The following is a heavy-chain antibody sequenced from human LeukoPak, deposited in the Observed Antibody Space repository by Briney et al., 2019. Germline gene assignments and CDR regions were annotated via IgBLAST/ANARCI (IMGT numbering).Heavy chain of an antibody. CDR2: ISAYNGNT. J-gene: IGHJ3*02. Sequence: ASVKVSCKASGYTFTSYGISWVRQAPGQGLDWMGWISAYNGNTNYAQKLQGRVTMTTDTSTSTAYMELRSLRSDDTAVYYCARGLQENLAWLQAFSAFDIWGQGTMVTVSS. V-gene: IGHV1-18*01. CDR1: GYTFTSYG. CDR3: ARGLQENLAWLQAFSAFDI. D-gene: IGHD5-12*01.